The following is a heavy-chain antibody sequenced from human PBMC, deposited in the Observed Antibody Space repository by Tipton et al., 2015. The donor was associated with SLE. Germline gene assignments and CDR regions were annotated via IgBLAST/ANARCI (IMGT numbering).Heavy chain of an antibody. Sequence: TLSLTCAVYGGSFSGYHWSWIRQPPGKGLEWIGEINHSGSTNYNPSLKSRVTISVDTSKNQFSLKLSSVTAADTAVYYCAGGGTYWYFDLWGRGTLVTVSS. CDR1: GGSFSGYH. CDR3: AGGGTYWYFDL. V-gene: IGHV4-34*01. J-gene: IGHJ2*01. CDR2: INHSGST.